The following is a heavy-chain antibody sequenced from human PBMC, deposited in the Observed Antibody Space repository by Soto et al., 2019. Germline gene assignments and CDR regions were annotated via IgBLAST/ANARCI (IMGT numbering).Heavy chain of an antibody. CDR2: ISAYDGDT. J-gene: IGHJ4*02. V-gene: IGHV1-18*01. CDR3: ARASVIAVAAYFDY. CDR1: GYPFTNYG. D-gene: IGHD6-19*01. Sequence: QVQLVQSGAEVKKPGASVKVSCEASGYPFTNYGISWLRQAPGQGLEWMGWISAYDGDTKYAEKVQGRLTRTIDTSTSTAYMELRSLRSDDAAVYYCARASVIAVAAYFDYWGQGTLVSVSS.